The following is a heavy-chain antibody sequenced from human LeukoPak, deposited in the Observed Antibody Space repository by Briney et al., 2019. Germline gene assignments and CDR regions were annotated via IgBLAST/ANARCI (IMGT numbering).Heavy chain of an antibody. Sequence: GASEKVSCKASGGTFSSYTISWVRQAPGQGPEWMGRIIPILGIANYAQKFQGRVTITADKSTSTAYMELSSLRSEDTAVYYCARDHTPEGPSHPFDYWGQGTLVTVSS. V-gene: IGHV1-69*04. CDR3: ARDHTPEGPSHPFDY. J-gene: IGHJ4*02. CDR2: IIPILGIA. CDR1: GGTFSSYT.